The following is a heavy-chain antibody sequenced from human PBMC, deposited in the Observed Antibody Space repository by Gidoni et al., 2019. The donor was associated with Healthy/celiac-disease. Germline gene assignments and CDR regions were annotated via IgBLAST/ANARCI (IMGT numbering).Heavy chain of an antibody. Sequence: QVQLVESGAGVVQPGRSLRLSCPASGFTFSSHALHWVRQAPGKGLEWVAVISYDGSNKYYADSVKGRFTISRDNSKNTLYLQMNSLRAEDTAVYYCAKVPYSSSLEGGDYYYGMDVWGQGTTVTVSS. CDR3: AKVPYSSSLEGGDYYYGMDV. V-gene: IGHV3-30*18. J-gene: IGHJ6*02. D-gene: IGHD6-13*01. CDR1: GFTFSSHA. CDR2: ISYDGSNK.